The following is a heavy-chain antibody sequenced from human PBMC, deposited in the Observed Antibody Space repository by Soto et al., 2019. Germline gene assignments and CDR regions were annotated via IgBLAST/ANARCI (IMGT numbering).Heavy chain of an antibody. V-gene: IGHV1-18*01. CDR3: ARGRSTWDF. D-gene: IGHD2-2*01. J-gene: IGHJ4*02. CDR1: GYMFTSYG. CDR2: INGFNGKT. Sequence: QVRLVQSGAAVKKPGASVKVSCKASGYMFTSYGISWVRQAPGQGLEWMGWINGFNGKTNYAQNLQGRVTMTTYTSTNTAYMELRSLRSDDTALYYCARGRSTWDFWGQGTLVTVSS.